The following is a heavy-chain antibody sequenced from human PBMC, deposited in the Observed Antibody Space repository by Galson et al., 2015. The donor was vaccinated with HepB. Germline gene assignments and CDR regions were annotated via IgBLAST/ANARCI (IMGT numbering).Heavy chain of an antibody. Sequence: SLRLSCAASGFTFSDYYMTWIRQAPGQGLEWLSYISGSSDYANYADSVKGRFTISRDNAKNSLYLQLNSLRAEDTAVYYCATVSRLPSYFDFWGQGTLVTVSS. CDR3: ATVSRLPSYFDF. CDR2: ISGSSDYA. J-gene: IGHJ4*02. CDR1: GFTFSDYY. V-gene: IGHV3-11*06.